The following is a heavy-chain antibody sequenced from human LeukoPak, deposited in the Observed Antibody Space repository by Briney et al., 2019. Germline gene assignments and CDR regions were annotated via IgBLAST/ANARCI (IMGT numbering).Heavy chain of an antibody. V-gene: IGHV4-4*07. J-gene: IGHJ1*01. CDR3: AREDIVVVVVATVGYFQH. CDR2: IYTSGST. CDR1: GGSISSYY. D-gene: IGHD2-15*01. Sequence: KPSETLSLTCTVSGGSISSYYWSWIRQPAGKGLEWIGRIYTSGSTNYNPSLKSRVTMSVDTSKNQFSLKLSSVTAADTAVYYCAREDIVVVVVATVGYFQHWGQGTLVTVSS.